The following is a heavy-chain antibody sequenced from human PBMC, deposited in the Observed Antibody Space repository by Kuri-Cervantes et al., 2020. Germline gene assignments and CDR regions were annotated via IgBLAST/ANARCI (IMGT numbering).Heavy chain of an antibody. Sequence: SVKVSCKASGGTFSSYAISWVRQAPGQGLEWMGGIIPIFGTANYAQKFQGRVTITREMSTTTVYIELTSLRSDDTAVYYCARIRPVPDWGQGTLVTVSS. CDR3: ARIRPVPD. D-gene: IGHD3-10*01. CDR2: IIPIFGTA. J-gene: IGHJ4*02. CDR1: GGTFSSYA. V-gene: IGHV1-69*05.